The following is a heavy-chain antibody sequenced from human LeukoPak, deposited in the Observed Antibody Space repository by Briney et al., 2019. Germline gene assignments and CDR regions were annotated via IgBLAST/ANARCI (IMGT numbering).Heavy chain of an antibody. CDR2: IWYDGSNK. D-gene: IGHD6-13*01. CDR1: GFTFSSYG. Sequence: PEGSLRLSCAASGFTFSSYGMHWVRQAPGKGLEWVAVIWYDGSNKYYADSVKGRFTISRDNSKNTLYLQMNSLRAEDTAVYYCARVSQDSAAVLDYWGQGTLVTVSS. V-gene: IGHV3-33*01. J-gene: IGHJ4*02. CDR3: ARVSQDSAAVLDY.